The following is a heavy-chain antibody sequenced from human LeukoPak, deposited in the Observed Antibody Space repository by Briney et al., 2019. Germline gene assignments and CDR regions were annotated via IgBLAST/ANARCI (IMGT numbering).Heavy chain of an antibody. CDR3: ARVGVFDYGDFRSLFDY. CDR1: GGSISSGGYY. J-gene: IGHJ4*02. Sequence: SQTLSLTCTVSGGSISSGGYYRSWIRQHPGKGLEWIGYIYYSGSTYYNPSLKSRVTISVDTSKNQFSQKLSSVTAADTAVYYCARVGVFDYGDFRSLFDYWGQGTLVTVSS. V-gene: IGHV4-31*03. CDR2: IYYSGST. D-gene: IGHD4-17*01.